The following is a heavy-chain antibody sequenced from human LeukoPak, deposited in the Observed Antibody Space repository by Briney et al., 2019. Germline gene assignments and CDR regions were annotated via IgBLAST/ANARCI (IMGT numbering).Heavy chain of an antibody. CDR3: ARGQQGILTGYNPYFDY. J-gene: IGHJ4*02. Sequence: ASVKVSCKASGGTFSSYAISWVRQAPGQGLEWMGWINPNSGGTNYAQKFQGRVTMTRDTSISTAYMELSRLRSDDTAVYYCARGQQGILTGYNPYFDYWGQGTLVTVSS. V-gene: IGHV1-2*02. CDR1: GGTFSSYA. CDR2: INPNSGGT. D-gene: IGHD3-9*01.